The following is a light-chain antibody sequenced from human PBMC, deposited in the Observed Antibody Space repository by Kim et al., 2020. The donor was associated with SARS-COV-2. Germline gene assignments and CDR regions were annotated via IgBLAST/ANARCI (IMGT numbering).Light chain of an antibody. Sequence: DIQMTQSPSTLSASVGDRVTITCLASQSIDRWLAWYQQKPGKAPKLLISAASTLESGVPSRFSGSRSGTEFTLTISSLQPDDSATYYCQQYDAHFGGGTKVDIK. V-gene: IGKV1-5*01. CDR1: QSIDRW. CDR2: AAS. J-gene: IGKJ4*01. CDR3: QQYDAH.